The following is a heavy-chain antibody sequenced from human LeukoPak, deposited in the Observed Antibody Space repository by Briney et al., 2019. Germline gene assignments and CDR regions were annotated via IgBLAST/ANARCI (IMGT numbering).Heavy chain of an antibody. Sequence: GGSLRLSCAASGFTFSNYWMTWVRQAPGKGLEGVVNIKQDGSEKYSVDSVKGRFTISRDNAKNSLFLEMNSLRVEDTAVYYCARVGYGILTGYYYYYFDYWGQGTLVTVSS. D-gene: IGHD3-9*01. CDR1: GFTFSNYW. V-gene: IGHV3-7*04. J-gene: IGHJ4*02. CDR3: ARVGYGILTGYYYYYFDY. CDR2: IKQDGSEK.